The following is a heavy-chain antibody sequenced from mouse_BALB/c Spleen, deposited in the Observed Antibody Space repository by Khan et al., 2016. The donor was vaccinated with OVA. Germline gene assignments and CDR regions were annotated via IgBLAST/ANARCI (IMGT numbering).Heavy chain of an antibody. CDR2: VYPVDGST. J-gene: IGHJ2*01. Sequence: QIQLVQSGPELVRPGASVKMSCKASGYTLTSYYIHWVKQRPGQGLEWIGWVYPVDGSTKYNEKFKGKSTLTADKSSSTAYMLLSSLTSEDSAIYFCARGYYGYLDYWGQGTTLTVSS. V-gene: IGHV1S56*01. CDR1: GYTLTSYY. CDR3: ARGYYGYLDY. D-gene: IGHD1-1*01.